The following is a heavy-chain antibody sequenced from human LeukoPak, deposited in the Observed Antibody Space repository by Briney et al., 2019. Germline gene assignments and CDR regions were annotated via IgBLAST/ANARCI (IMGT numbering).Heavy chain of an antibody. CDR2: IRYDGSNT. CDR3: TKVALATGYYFDS. Sequence: GRSLRLSCAASGFTFSSYGMHWVRQAPGKGLEWVAAIRYDGSNTYYGDSVKGRFTIFRDNSKNMLYLQMNSLRAEDTAVYYCTKVALATGYYFDSWGQGTLVTVSS. V-gene: IGHV3-33*06. J-gene: IGHJ4*02. CDR1: GFTFSSYG. D-gene: IGHD2-15*01.